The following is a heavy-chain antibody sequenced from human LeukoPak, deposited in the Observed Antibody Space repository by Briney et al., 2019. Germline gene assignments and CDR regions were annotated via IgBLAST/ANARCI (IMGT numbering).Heavy chain of an antibody. Sequence: PSETLSLTCTVSGGSFSSGSYYWSWIRQPPGKGLEWIGYIYYSGSTNYNPSLKSRVTISVDTSKNQFSLKLSSVTAADTAVYYCARVNYLQKIAFDIWGQGTMVTVSS. D-gene: IGHD2/OR15-2a*01. CDR3: ARVNYLQKIAFDI. CDR2: IYYSGST. J-gene: IGHJ3*02. CDR1: GGSFSSGSYY. V-gene: IGHV4-61*01.